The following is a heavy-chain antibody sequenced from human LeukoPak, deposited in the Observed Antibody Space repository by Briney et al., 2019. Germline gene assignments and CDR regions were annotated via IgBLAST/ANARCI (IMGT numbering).Heavy chain of an antibody. CDR2: ISWYWGSI. J-gene: IGHJ3*02. D-gene: IGHD3/OR15-3a*01. V-gene: IGHV3-9*01. Sequence: GGALRLSCVGLGCSFDGYGMHWVRQAPGKGLEWVSGISWYWGSIGSAGSVKGRFTISRNNANISLYLKINSLRPEDTSLYYCAKGGTGYHDAFDIWGQGTVVTVSS. CDR3: AKGGTGYHDAFDI. CDR1: GCSFDGYG.